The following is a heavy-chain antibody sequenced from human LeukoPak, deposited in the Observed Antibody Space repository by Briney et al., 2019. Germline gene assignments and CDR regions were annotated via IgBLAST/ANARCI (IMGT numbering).Heavy chain of an antibody. CDR3: ARVGYDILTGYYPLDY. V-gene: IGHV4-39*07. CDR1: GGSISSSSYY. J-gene: IGHJ4*02. Sequence: SETLSLTCTVSGGSISSSSYYWGWIRQPPGKGLEWIGSIYYSGSTYYNPSLKSRVTISVDTSKNQFSLKLSSVTAADTAVYYCARVGYDILTGYYPLDYWGQGTLVTVSS. D-gene: IGHD3-9*01. CDR2: IYYSGST.